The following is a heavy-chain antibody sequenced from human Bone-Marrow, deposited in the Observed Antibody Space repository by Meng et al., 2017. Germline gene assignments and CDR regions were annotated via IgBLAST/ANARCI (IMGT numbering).Heavy chain of an antibody. CDR2: ISYDGSNK. CDR1: GLTFDSYA. Sequence: VRLWGSGAGVSLPGMSLVPSVEAAGLTFDSYAMHWFRQATGKGLEWVAVISYDGSNKYYADSVKGRFTISRDNSKNTLYLQMNSLRAEDTAVYYCARDSWFDPWGQGTLVTVSS. J-gene: IGHJ5*02. V-gene: IGHV3-30*04. CDR3: ARDSWFDP.